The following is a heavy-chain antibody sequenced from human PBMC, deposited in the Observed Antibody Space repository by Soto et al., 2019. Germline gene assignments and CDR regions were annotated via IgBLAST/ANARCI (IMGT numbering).Heavy chain of an antibody. Sequence: ASVKVSCKASGYTFTGYYMHWVRQAPGQRLEWMGWINAGNGNTKYSQKFQGRVTITRDTSASTAYMELSSLRSEDTAVYYCARDRAWDYDSSGYSDYWGQGTLVTVSS. CDR1: GYTFTGYY. CDR2: INAGNGNT. D-gene: IGHD3-22*01. CDR3: ARDRAWDYDSSGYSDY. J-gene: IGHJ4*02. V-gene: IGHV1-3*01.